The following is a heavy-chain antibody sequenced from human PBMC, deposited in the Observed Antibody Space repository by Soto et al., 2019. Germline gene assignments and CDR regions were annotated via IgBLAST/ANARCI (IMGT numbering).Heavy chain of an antibody. Sequence: PGGSLRLSCAASGFTFSNACRNWVRQAPGKGLEWVGRIKSKTDGGTTDYAAPVKGRFTISRDDSKNTLYLQMNSLKTEDTAVYYCTTDLLVVPAAQGDYWGQGTLVTVSS. J-gene: IGHJ4*02. CDR1: GFTFSNAC. CDR2: IKSKTDGGTT. V-gene: IGHV3-15*07. CDR3: TTDLLVVPAAQGDY. D-gene: IGHD2-2*01.